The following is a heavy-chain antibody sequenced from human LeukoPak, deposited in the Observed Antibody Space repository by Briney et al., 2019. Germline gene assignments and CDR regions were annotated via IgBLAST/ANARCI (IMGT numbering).Heavy chain of an antibody. CDR2: IYSGGST. V-gene: IGHV3-53*01. CDR1: GFTVSSNY. Sequence: GGSLRLSCAASGFTVSSNYISWVRQAPGKGLEWVSVIYSGGSTYYADSVKGRFTISRDNSKNTLYLQMNSLRAEDTAVYYCARDTWSYISSSRSYYYYMDVWGKGTTVTVSS. CDR3: ARDTWSYISSSRSYYYYMDV. D-gene: IGHD6-6*01. J-gene: IGHJ6*03.